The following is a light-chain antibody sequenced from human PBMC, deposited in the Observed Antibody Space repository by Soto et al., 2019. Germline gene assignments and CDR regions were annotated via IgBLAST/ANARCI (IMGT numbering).Light chain of an antibody. Sequence: DIQMTQSPSSLSASVGDRVTITCRASQSISSHLNWYQQKPGKAPQLLIYEASSLQGGVPSRFSGSGSVTDFTLTISRLQADDFAIYYCQQRYSMPLTFGPGTRVDI. CDR3: QQRYSMPLT. J-gene: IGKJ3*01. CDR1: QSISSH. V-gene: IGKV1-39*01. CDR2: EAS.